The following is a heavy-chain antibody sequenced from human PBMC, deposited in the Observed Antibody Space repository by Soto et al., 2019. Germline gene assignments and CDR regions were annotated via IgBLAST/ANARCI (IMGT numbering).Heavy chain of an antibody. Sequence: ASVKVSCKTSGDTFTNFGLSCVLQSPGQGLEWMGWIATYNSNKNYAQKFQGRLTLTTDTSTSSGYMELKSLEYDDTAVYYCARVLRGVVNWFDPWGQGTLVTVSS. CDR3: ARVLRGVVNWFDP. J-gene: IGHJ5*02. D-gene: IGHD3-10*01. V-gene: IGHV1-18*01. CDR1: GDTFTNFG. CDR2: IATYNSNK.